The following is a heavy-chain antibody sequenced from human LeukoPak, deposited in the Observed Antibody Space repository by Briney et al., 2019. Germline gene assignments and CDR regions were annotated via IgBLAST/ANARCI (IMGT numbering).Heavy chain of an antibody. CDR2: IYTSGST. D-gene: IGHD1-26*01. Sequence: PSQTRSLTGTVSGGSINSGRYYWSWIRQPAGKGLEWIGRIYTSGSTNYNPSLKSRVTISVDTSKNQFSLKLRSVTAADTAVYYCARDQSGGSWEPFYDYWGQGTLVTVSS. V-gene: IGHV4-61*02. CDR1: GGSINSGRYY. J-gene: IGHJ4*02. CDR3: ARDQSGGSWEPFYDY.